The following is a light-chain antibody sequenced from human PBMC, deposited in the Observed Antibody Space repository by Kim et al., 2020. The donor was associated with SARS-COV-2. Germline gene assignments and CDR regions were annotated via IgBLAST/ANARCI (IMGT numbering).Light chain of an antibody. Sequence: SPGETATLSCRASRSVSTNLAWYQHKPGQTPRLLIYDTSTRATDIPARFSGSGSGTDFTLTISGLQSEDFAVYYCQQYNNWPPLTFGGGTKVGIK. CDR1: RSVSTN. CDR2: DTS. J-gene: IGKJ4*01. CDR3: QQYNNWPPLT. V-gene: IGKV3-15*01.